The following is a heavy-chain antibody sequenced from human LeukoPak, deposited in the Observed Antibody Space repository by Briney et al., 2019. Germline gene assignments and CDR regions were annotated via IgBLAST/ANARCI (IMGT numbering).Heavy chain of an antibody. V-gene: IGHV6-1*01. D-gene: IGHD2-2*01. CDR1: GDSVSSNSVT. J-gene: IGHJ5*02. CDR2: TYYRSTWYN. CDR3: ARRLTQYDCFDL. Sequence: SQTLSFTCAISGDSVSSNSVTWNWIRQSPSRGLGWLGRTYYRSTWYNDYAVSVRGRITVNPDTSKNQFSLHLNSVTPEDTAVYYCARRLTQYDCFDLWGQGILVTVSS.